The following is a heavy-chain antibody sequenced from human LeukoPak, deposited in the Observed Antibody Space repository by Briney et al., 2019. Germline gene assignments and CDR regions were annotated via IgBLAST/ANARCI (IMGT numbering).Heavy chain of an antibody. CDR3: AKRGVVIRVILVGFHKEAYYFDS. V-gene: IGHV3-23*01. CDR2: ISGRGGRT. J-gene: IGHJ4*02. CDR1: GITLSNYG. Sequence: PGGSLRLSCAVSGITLSNYGMSWVRQAPGKGLGGVAGISGRGGRTDYADSVKGRFTISRDNSKNTLYLQMKSLRAEDTAVYFCAKRGVVIRVILVGFHKEAYYFDSWGQGALVTVSS. D-gene: IGHD3-22*01.